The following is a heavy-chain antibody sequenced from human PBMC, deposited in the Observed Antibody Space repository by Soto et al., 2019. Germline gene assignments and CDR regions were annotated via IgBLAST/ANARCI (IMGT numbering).Heavy chain of an antibody. CDR3: AQSYYDATGFAVDP. CDR2: MYFGGSF. V-gene: IGHV4-59*02. D-gene: IGHD3-16*01. Sequence: ASETLSLTCTVSCASVSTGYWSLIRQAPGKGLEWIGFMYFGGSFNYNPSLTSRATISVDTSKNQFSLKLTSVTAADTAVYYCAQSYYDATGFAVDPWGQGTPVTVSS. J-gene: IGHJ5*02. CDR1: CASVSTGY.